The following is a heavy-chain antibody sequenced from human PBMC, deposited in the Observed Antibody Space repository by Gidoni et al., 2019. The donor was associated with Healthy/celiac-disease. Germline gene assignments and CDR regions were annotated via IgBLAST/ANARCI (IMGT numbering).Heavy chain of an antibody. Sequence: EVQLVESGGGLVQPGRSLRLSCAASGFTFDDYAMHWVRQAPGKGLEWVSGISWNSGSIGYADSVKGRFTISRDNAKNSLYLQMNSLRAEDTALYYCAKEGSSSWYSDIDPYYFDYWGQGTLVTVSS. CDR1: GFTFDDYA. CDR3: AKEGSSSWYSDIDPYYFDY. D-gene: IGHD6-13*01. V-gene: IGHV3-9*01. J-gene: IGHJ4*02. CDR2: ISWNSGSI.